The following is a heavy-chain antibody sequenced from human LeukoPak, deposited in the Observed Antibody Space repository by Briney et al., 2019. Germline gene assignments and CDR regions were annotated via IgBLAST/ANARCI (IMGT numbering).Heavy chain of an antibody. CDR3: AIVDSRHITRFDY. J-gene: IGHJ4*02. V-gene: IGHV3-66*02. CDR1: GFTVSSNY. CDR2: IYSGGST. Sequence: PGGSLRLSCAASGFTVSSNYMSWVGQAPGKGLEWVSVIYSGGSTYYADSVKGRFTISRDNSKNTLYLQMNSLRAEDTAVYYCAIVDSRHITRFDYWGQGTLVTVSS. D-gene: IGHD5-12*01.